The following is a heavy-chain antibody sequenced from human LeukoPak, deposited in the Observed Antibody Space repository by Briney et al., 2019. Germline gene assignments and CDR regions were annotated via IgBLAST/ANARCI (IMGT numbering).Heavy chain of an antibody. V-gene: IGHV3-21*01. D-gene: IGHD3-10*02. Sequence: EGSLRLSCAASGFTFSSYSMNWVRQAPGKGLEWVSSISSSSSYIYYADSVKGRFTISRDNAKNSLYLQMNSLRAEDTAVYYCARDVRPGVYYFDYWGQGTLVTVSS. CDR3: ARDVRPGVYYFDY. CDR1: GFTFSSYS. J-gene: IGHJ4*02. CDR2: ISSSSSYI.